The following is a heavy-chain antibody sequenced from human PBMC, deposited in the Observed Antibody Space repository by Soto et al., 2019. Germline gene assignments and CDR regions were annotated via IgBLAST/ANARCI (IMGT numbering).Heavy chain of an antibody. D-gene: IGHD6-13*01. CDR1: GGSISSGGYS. CDR3: ARDSIITAAGIY. V-gene: IGHV4-30-2*03. J-gene: IGHJ4*02. Sequence: SETLSLTCAVSGGSISSGGYSWSWIRQPPGKGLYWVGSIYYSGSTHYNPSLKSRVTISVDTSKNQFSLKLSSVTAADTAVYYCARDSIITAAGIYWGQGTLVTVSS. CDR2: IYYSGST.